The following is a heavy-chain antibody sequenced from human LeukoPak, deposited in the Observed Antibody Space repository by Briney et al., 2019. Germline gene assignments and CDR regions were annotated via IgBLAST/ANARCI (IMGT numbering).Heavy chain of an antibody. CDR1: GGSFSGYY. D-gene: IGHD2-15*01. J-gene: IGHJ4*02. CDR2: INHSGST. CDR3: ARGVAATRLWFDY. Sequence: SETLSLTCAVYGGSFSGYYWSWIRQPPGKGLEWIGEINHSGSTNYNPSLKSRVTISLDTSKSQFSLKVRYVTAADTAVYYCARGVAATRLWFDYWGQGTLVTVTS. V-gene: IGHV4-34*01.